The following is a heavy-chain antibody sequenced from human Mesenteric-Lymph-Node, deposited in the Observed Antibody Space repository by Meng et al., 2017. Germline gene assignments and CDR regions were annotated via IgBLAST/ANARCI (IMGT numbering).Heavy chain of an antibody. D-gene: IGHD2/OR15-2a*01. CDR2: IYYSGST. Sequence: QVQLQQWGAGLLKPSETLSLTCTVSGGSISGSSYYWGWIRQPPGKALEWIGSIYYSGSTHYNPSLKSRLIISIDTSKNQFSLNLASVTAADTAMYYCARNKTQGFFDYWGQGTLVTVSS. CDR1: GGSISGSSYY. V-gene: IGHV4-39*01. J-gene: IGHJ4*02. CDR3: ARNKTQGFFDY.